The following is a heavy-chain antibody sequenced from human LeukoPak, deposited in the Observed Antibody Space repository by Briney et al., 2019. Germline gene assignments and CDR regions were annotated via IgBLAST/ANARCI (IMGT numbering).Heavy chain of an antibody. J-gene: IGHJ5*02. CDR1: GYTFTTYC. CDR3: ARAIPLRSSGWYERFP. CDR2: IIPNNGDT. V-gene: IGHV1-2*02. Sequence: ASVKVSCKTSGYTFTTYCLHWVRQAPGQGLEWMGWIIPNNGDTTYAQRFQGRVTMSRDTSISTAYMELSSLRAEDTALYYCARAIPLRSSGWYERFPWGQGTLVTVSS. D-gene: IGHD6-19*01.